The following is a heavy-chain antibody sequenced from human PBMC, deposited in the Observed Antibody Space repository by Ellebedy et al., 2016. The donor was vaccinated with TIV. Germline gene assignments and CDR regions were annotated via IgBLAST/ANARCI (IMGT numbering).Heavy chain of an antibody. D-gene: IGHD4-17*01. CDR1: GFSFRSYW. J-gene: IGHJ5*02. CDR2: IYQDGSDQ. V-gene: IGHV3-7*01. Sequence: GESLKISCAASGFSFRSYWMSWVRQAPGKGLEWVANIYQDGSDQYYVDSVKGRFTISRDNVNKSLFLQMNSLRVEDTAVYYCARRGSYGDYAVQINSWLDTWGQGTLVTV. CDR3: ARRGSYGDYAVQINSWLDT.